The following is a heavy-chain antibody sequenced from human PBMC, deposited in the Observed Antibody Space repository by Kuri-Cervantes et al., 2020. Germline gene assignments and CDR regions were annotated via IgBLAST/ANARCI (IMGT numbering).Heavy chain of an antibody. D-gene: IGHD3-3*01. CDR1: GGTFSSYA. CDR3: ARGLPLRFLEWPSFIDY. J-gene: IGHJ4*02. CDR2: IIPIFGTA. V-gene: IGHV1-69*13. Sequence: SVKVSCKASGGTFSSYAISWVRQAPGQGLEWMGGIIPIFGTANYAQKFQGRVTITADESTSTAYMELSSLRSEDTAVYYCARGLPLRFLEWPSFIDYWGQGTLVTVSS.